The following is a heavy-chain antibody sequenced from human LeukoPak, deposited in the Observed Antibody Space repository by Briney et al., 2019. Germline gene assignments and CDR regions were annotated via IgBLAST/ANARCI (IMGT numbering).Heavy chain of an antibody. V-gene: IGHV3-9*01. CDR2: ISRDSNII. CDR3: AKGIYASKSPLREPFDY. D-gene: IGHD3-10*01. J-gene: IGHJ4*02. Sequence: GGSLRLSCAASGFTFDDYAMHWVRQAPGKGLEWVSGISRDSNIIVYGDPVKGRLTISRDNAKSSLYLQMSGLTVEDTAFYYCAKGIYASKSPLREPFDYWGQGTLVTVSS. CDR1: GFTFDDYA.